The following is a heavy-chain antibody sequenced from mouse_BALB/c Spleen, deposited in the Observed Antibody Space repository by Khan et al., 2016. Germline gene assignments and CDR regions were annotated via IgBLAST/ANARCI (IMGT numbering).Heavy chain of an antibody. J-gene: IGHJ3*01. V-gene: IGHV5-17*02. Sequence: EVELVESGGGLVQPGGSRKLSCAASGFTFSGFGMHWVRQAPEKGLEWVAYISSGSSTIYYADTVKGRFTISRENPKNTLFLQMNSLSSDDTAMYYCARSGGNYWFAYWGQGTLVTVSA. D-gene: IGHD2-1*01. CDR2: ISSGSSTI. CDR3: ARSGGNYWFAY. CDR1: GFTFSGFG.